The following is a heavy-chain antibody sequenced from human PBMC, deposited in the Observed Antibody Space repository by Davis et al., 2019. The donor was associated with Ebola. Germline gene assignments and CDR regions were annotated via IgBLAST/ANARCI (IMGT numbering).Heavy chain of an antibody. CDR1: GLTFSSYG. Sequence: GGSLRLSCAASGLTFSSYGMHWVRQAPGKGLEWVAVISYDGSNKYYADSVKGRFTISRDNSKNTLYLQMNSLRAEDTAVYYCAKDAGGVTIFGESMDVWGQGTTVTVSS. CDR3: AKDAGGVTIFGESMDV. CDR2: ISYDGSNK. D-gene: IGHD3-3*01. V-gene: IGHV3-30*18. J-gene: IGHJ6*02.